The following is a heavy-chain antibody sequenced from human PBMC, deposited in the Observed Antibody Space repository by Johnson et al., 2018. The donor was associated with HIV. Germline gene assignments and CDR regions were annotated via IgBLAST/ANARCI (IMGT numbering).Heavy chain of an antibody. Sequence: VQLVESGGGVVQPGGSLKLSCTASGFTFSNAWMNWVRHAPGKGLEWVGRIKSKTDGGTTDYAAPVKGKFTISRDDSKTTLYLQMNSLKTEDTAVYYCITGGSGTIPSGACEIWGQGTMVTVSS. J-gene: IGHJ3*02. V-gene: IGHV3-15*01. CDR2: IKSKTDGGTT. D-gene: IGHD1-26*01. CDR3: ITGGSGTIPSGACEI. CDR1: GFTFSNAW.